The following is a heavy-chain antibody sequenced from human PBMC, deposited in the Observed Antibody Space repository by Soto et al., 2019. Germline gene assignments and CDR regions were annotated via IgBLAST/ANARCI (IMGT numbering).Heavy chain of an antibody. CDR3: ASGIDYFDY. D-gene: IGHD1-26*01. CDR1: GLTFSSYG. V-gene: IGHV3-33*01. J-gene: IGHJ4*02. Sequence: GGSLRLSCAASGLTFSSYGMHWVRQAPGKGLEWVAAIWWDGSDKYYADSVKGRFTISRDNSKNTLYMQMSSLRAEDTAVYYCASGIDYFDYWGQGTLVTVSS. CDR2: IWWDGSDK.